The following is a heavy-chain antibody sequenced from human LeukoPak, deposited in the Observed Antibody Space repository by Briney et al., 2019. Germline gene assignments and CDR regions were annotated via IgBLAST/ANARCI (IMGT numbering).Heavy chain of an antibody. CDR3: ARRTAVASADRAFDI. D-gene: IGHD6-19*01. Sequence: QTGGSLRLSCAASGFTFSSYPMSWVRQAPGKGLEWVSAISGSGGSTYYADSVKGRFTISQDNSKNTLYLQMNSLRAEDTAVYYCARRTAVASADRAFDIWGQGTMVTVSS. CDR1: GFTFSSYP. CDR2: ISGSGGST. V-gene: IGHV3-23*01. J-gene: IGHJ3*02.